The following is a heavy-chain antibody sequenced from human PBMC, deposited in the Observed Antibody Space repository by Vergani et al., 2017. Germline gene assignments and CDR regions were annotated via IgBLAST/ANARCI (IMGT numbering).Heavy chain of an antibody. CDR1: GFTFSGYY. CDR2: VNPNSGGT. Sequence: QVQLVQSGAEVKKPGASVKVSCKTSGFTFSGYYIHWVRQAPGQGLEWMGWVNPNSGGTNYAQKFQGRVTMTRDTSINKAYMERNRLKSDDTAMYYCARDTRGGEWSGGYWGQGTLVTVSS. D-gene: IGHD3-16*01. CDR3: ARDTRGGEWSGGY. J-gene: IGHJ4*02. V-gene: IGHV1-2*02.